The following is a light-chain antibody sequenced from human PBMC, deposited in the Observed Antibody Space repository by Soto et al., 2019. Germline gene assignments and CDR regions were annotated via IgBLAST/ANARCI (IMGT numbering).Light chain of an antibody. V-gene: IGKV2-28*01. CDR2: LCS. CDR3: MQALQTAWT. Sequence: DIVMTQSPLSLPVTPGEPASISCRSSQSLLHSNGYNYLDWYLQKPGQSPQLLIYLCSNRASGVPDRFSGSGSGTDFTLKISRVEAEDVGIYYCMQALQTAWTFGQGTKVDIK. CDR1: QSLLHSNGYNY. J-gene: IGKJ1*01.